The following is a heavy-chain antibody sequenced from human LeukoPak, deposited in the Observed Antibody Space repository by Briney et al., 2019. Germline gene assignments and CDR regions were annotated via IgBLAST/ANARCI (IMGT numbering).Heavy chain of an antibody. J-gene: IGHJ2*01. CDR2: INPSGGST. CDR3: AREFYDSSVAWYFDL. V-gene: IGHV1-46*01. CDR1: GYTFTSYY. D-gene: IGHD3-22*01. Sequence: ASVKVSCKASGYTFTSYYMHWVRQAPGQGLEWMGIINPSGGSTRYAQKFQGRVTMTWDASTSTVYMGLSSLRSEDTAVYYCAREFYDSSVAWYFDLWGRGTLVTVSS.